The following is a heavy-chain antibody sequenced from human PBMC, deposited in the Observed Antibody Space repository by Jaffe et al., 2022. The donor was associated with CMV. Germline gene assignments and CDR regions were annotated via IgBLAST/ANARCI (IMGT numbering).Heavy chain of an antibody. CDR3: APLTTVVTPVYNYMDV. Sequence: EVQLVESGGGLVQPGGSLRLSCAASGFTFSSYEMNWVRQAPGKGLEWVSYISSSGSTIYYADSVKGRFTISRDNAKNSLYLQMNSLRAEDTAVYYCAPLTTVVTPVYNYMDVWGKGTTVTVSS. J-gene: IGHJ6*03. CDR2: ISSSGSTI. V-gene: IGHV3-48*03. D-gene: IGHD4-17*01. CDR1: GFTFSSYE.